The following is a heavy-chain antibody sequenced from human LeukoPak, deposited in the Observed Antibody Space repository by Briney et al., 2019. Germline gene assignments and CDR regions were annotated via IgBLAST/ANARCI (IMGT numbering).Heavy chain of an antibody. CDR2: TYYRSKWYN. CDR1: GDSVSSNSSA. Sequence: SQTLSLTCAISGDSVSSNSSAWNWIRQSPSRCLEWLGRTYYRSKWYNDYAVSVKSRITINPDTSKNQFSLQLNSVSPEDTAVYYCAREVDSHGTLFYYGMDVWGQGTTVTVSS. J-gene: IGHJ6*02. CDR3: AREVDSHGTLFYYGMDV. D-gene: IGHD6-13*01. V-gene: IGHV6-1*01.